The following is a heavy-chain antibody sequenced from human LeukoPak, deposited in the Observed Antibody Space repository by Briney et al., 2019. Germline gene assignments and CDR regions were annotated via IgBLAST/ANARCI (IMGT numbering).Heavy chain of an antibody. D-gene: IGHD2-15*01. V-gene: IGHV3-74*01. CDR3: ARGKLLRNYYYGMDV. J-gene: IGHJ6*02. Sequence: GGSQRLSCAASGFTFSSYWMHWVRQAPGKGLVWVSRINSDGSSTSYADSVKGRFTISRDNAKNTLYLQMNSLRAEDTAVYYCARGKLLRNYYYGMDVWGQGTTVTVSS. CDR2: INSDGSST. CDR1: GFTFSSYW.